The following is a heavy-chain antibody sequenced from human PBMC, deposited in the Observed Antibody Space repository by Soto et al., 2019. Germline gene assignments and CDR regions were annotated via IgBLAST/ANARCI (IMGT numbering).Heavy chain of an antibody. D-gene: IGHD6-25*01. CDR3: ARRKERSGPHYFDY. CDR1: GYNISSYD. V-gene: IGHV1-8*01. Sequence: ASVKVSCKASGYNISSYDIIWVRQAAGQGLEWMGWMDPNRGHSDSVQNFRGRVTMTTNISASTAYMELSGLRSDDTGVYYCARRKERSGPHYFDYWGQGSQVTVSS. J-gene: IGHJ4*02. CDR2: MDPNRGHS.